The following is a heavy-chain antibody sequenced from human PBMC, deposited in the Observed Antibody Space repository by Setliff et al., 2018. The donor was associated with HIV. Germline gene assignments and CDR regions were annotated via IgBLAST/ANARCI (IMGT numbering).Heavy chain of an antibody. J-gene: IGHJ6*04. CDR1: GGSISSGSYY. CDR3: AREWRGHDTGDLDV. V-gene: IGHV4-61*02. D-gene: IGHD1-1*01. CDR2: IYTSGNT. Sequence: SETLSLTCTVSGGSISSGSYYWSWIRQPAGKGLEWIGRIYTSGNTNYNPSLKSRVTISADTSKKQFSLKLTSMTAADTAVYYCAREWRGHDTGDLDVWGKGTTVTVSS.